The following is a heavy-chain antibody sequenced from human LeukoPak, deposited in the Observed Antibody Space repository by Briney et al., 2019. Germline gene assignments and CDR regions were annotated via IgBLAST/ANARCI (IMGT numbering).Heavy chain of an antibody. CDR1: GFTFSIYA. CDR3: AKDRPNYYHDNGHYYRRGGDC. CDR2: TSSGGELT. V-gene: IGHV3-23*01. J-gene: IGHJ4*02. D-gene: IGHD3-22*01. Sequence: PGGSLRLSCAASGFTFSIYAMSWVRQGTGKGLVWVSSTSSGGELTFYADSVKGRFTISRDNTKNTLYLQMNSLRAEGTAVYYCAKDRPNYYHDNGHYYRRGGDCWGQGTLVTVSS.